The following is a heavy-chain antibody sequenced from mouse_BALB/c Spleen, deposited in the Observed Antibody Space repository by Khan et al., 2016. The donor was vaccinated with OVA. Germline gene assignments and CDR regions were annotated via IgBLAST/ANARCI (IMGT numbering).Heavy chain of an antibody. CDR2: INPRSG. CDR3: ARRTTEYALDY. D-gene: IGHD2-14*01. Sequence: VQLQQSGAELARPGASVKMSCKASGYTFPSHTMHWIKQRPGQGLEWIGYINPRSGYNQKLNDKATLTADISSSTAYMQLSSLTSEDSAVYYCARRTTEYALDYWGQGTSVTVSS. CDR1: GYTFPSHT. V-gene: IGHV1-4*01. J-gene: IGHJ4*01.